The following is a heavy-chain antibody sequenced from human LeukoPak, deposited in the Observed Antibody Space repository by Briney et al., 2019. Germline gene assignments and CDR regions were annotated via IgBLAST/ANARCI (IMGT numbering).Heavy chain of an antibody. Sequence: PSETLSLTCAVSGASVNAYLWSWIRQPAGQGLEWIGRTSVNDGATYNPSLMSRVTMSVDTSKNQFSLRLTSMTAADTAIYYCARLWRDGSNRHPDDNWGQGILVTVSS. CDR2: TSVNDGA. J-gene: IGHJ4*02. CDR3: ARLWRDGSNRHPDDN. D-gene: IGHD1-14*01. V-gene: IGHV4-4*07. CDR1: GASVNAYL.